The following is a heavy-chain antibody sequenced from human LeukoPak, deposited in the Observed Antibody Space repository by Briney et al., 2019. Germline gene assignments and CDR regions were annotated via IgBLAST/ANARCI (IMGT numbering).Heavy chain of an antibody. V-gene: IGHV3-23*01. J-gene: IGHJ4*02. CDR3: ARVDWDYDSSGYYPLGCFDY. Sequence: GGSLRLSCAASGFTFSNYAMSWVRQASGKGLEWVSTISGSSGSTNYADSVKGRFTISRDNSKNTLYLQMNSLRAEDTAVYYCARVDWDYDSSGYYPLGCFDYWGQGTLVTVSS. CDR2: ISGSSGST. D-gene: IGHD3-22*01. CDR1: GFTFSNYA.